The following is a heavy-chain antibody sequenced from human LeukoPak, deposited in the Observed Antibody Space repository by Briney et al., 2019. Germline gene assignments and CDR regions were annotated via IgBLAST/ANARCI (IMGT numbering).Heavy chain of an antibody. D-gene: IGHD3-3*01. CDR2: IKQDGSEK. V-gene: IGHV3-7*04. Sequence: QPGGSLILSCAASGFKYRLYYMAWVRQAPGKGLEWVANIKQDGSEKYYGGSVKGRFTISRDNAKNSLYLQLNSLGVEDTAVYFCAGGFGFLIESWGQGALVTVSS. CDR1: GFKYRLYY. CDR3: AGGFGFLIES. J-gene: IGHJ4*02.